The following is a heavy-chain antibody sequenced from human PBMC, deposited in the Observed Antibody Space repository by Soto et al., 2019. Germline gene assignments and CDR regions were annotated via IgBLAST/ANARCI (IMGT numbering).Heavy chain of an antibody. CDR2: IYPGDSDT. D-gene: IGHD2-15*01. V-gene: IGHV5-51*01. CDR1: GYTFTNYW. CDR3: QAPISCYSMDV. J-gene: IGHJ6*02. Sequence: GESLKISCKRSGYTFTNYWIGWVRQMPGKGLEWMGIIYPGDSDTKYNPSFQGQVTISADKSITTTYLRWTSLKASDTAIYYCQAPISCYSMDVWSQGTTGTVSS.